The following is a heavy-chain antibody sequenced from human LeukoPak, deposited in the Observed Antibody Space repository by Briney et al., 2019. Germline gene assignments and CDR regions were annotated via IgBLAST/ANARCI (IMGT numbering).Heavy chain of an antibody. CDR1: GFTFGSYA. CDR3: AKTTAGYSSGRYPGRPVD. J-gene: IGHJ4*02. D-gene: IGHD6-19*01. Sequence: PGGSLRLSCAASGFTFGSYAMYWVRQAPGKGLEWVSGISGSGGRTFYADSVKGRFTISRDNSENTVYLQMNSLRADDTAVYYCAKTTAGYSSGRYPGRPVDWGQGALVTVSS. V-gene: IGHV3-23*01. CDR2: ISGSGGRT.